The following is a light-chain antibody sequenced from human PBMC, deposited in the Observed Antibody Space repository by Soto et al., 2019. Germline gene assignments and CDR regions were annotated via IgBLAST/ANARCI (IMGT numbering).Light chain of an antibody. CDR2: GAS. V-gene: IGKV3-15*01. CDR1: QSVINN. J-gene: IGKJ4*01. Sequence: EVVMTQSPATLSVSPGERATLSCRASQSVINNLSWYQQKPGQAPRLLIYGASTRATGIPARFSGSGSGTEFTRTISSLQSEDSAVYYCHQYNDWPPATFGGGTKVEI. CDR3: HQYNDWPPAT.